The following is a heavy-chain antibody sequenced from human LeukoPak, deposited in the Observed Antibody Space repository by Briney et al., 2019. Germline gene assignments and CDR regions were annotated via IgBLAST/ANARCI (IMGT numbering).Heavy chain of an antibody. Sequence: QSGGSLRLSCSVSGFTFSTYVMRWVRQAPGKGLEYVSAISSNGDNTYYADSVKGRFTISRDNSKNTLYLQMSSLRADDTAVYYCVRGTGYWGQGTLVTVSS. CDR1: GFTFSTYV. J-gene: IGHJ4*02. CDR2: ISSNGDNT. V-gene: IGHV3-64D*06. CDR3: VRGTGY.